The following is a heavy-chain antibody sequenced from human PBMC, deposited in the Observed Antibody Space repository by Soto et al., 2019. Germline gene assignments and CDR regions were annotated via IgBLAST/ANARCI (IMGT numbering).Heavy chain of an antibody. CDR1: GSTFRNHI. D-gene: IGHD5-12*01. Sequence: QVQLVQSGAEVKKPGSSVKVSCKASGSTFRNHIITWVRQAPGQGLEWMGRVIPMLDITNYAHKFQGRVTITADKSTTTAYMEVSSLSSEDTAGYYCVRDSPIGSTFSGHDDIDSWGQGTLVTVSS. CDR2: VIPMLDIT. V-gene: IGHV1-69*08. CDR3: VRDSPIGSTFSGHDDIDS. J-gene: IGHJ4*02.